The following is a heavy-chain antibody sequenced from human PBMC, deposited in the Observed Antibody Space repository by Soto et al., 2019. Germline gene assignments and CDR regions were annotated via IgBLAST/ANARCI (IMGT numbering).Heavy chain of an antibody. CDR2: ISSSSSYI. Sequence: PGGSLRLSCAASGFTFSSYSMNWVRQAPGKGLEWVSSISSSSSYIYYADSVKGRFTISRDNAKNSLYLQMNSLRAEDTAVYYCARDGGIAAAGSPDYWGQGTLVTVSS. CDR3: ARDGGIAAAGSPDY. D-gene: IGHD6-13*01. V-gene: IGHV3-21*01. J-gene: IGHJ4*02. CDR1: GFTFSSYS.